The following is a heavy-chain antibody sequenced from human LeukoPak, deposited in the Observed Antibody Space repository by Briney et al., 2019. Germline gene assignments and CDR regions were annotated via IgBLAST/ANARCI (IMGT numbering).Heavy chain of an antibody. V-gene: IGHV3-48*01. CDR2: ISSSSNII. J-gene: IGHJ5*02. CDR1: GFTFSSYV. D-gene: IGHD6-13*01. CDR3: ARPPYSSSWDPGWFDP. Sequence: GGSLRLSCAASGFTFSSYVMNWVRQAPGKGLEWVSYISSSSNIIYYAGSVKGRFAISRDNAKNSLYLQMNSLRAEDTAVYYCARPPYSSSWDPGWFDPWGQGTLITVSS.